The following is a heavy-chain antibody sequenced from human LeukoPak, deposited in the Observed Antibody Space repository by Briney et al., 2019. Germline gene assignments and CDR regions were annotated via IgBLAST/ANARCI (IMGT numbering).Heavy chain of an antibody. D-gene: IGHD3-22*01. CDR1: GFTFSSYA. Sequence: GGSLRLSCAASGFTFSSYAVSWVRQAPGKGLEWVSAISGSGGSTYYADSVKGRFTISRDNSKNTLYLQMNSLRAEDTAVYYCAKGTGDSSGYYYAVVYYFDYWGQGTLVTVSS. J-gene: IGHJ4*02. CDR3: AKGTGDSSGYYYAVVYYFDY. CDR2: ISGSGGST. V-gene: IGHV3-23*01.